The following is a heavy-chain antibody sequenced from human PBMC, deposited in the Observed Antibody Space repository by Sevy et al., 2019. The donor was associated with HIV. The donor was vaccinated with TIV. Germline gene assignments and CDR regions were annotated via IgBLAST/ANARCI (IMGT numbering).Heavy chain of an antibody. V-gene: IGHV1-18*01. CDR3: ARSDTSGHYYVFDY. D-gene: IGHD3-22*01. J-gene: IGHJ4*02. CDR2: ISADNGDT. Sequence: ASVKVSYKASGYTFTIYGINWVRQAPGQGLEWMGWISADNGDTNYAQKLQGRVTMTTDTSTSTAYMELRSLTSDDTAVYYCARSDTSGHYYVFDYWGQGTLVTVSS. CDR1: GYTFTIYG.